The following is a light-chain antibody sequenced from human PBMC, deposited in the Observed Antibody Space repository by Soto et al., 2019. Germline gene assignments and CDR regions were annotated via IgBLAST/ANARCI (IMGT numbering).Light chain of an antibody. CDR1: QSVSSNY. CDR2: GVS. Sequence: EIVLTQSPGTLSLSPGERATLSCRASQSVSSNYLAWYRQKPGQAPRLLIYGVSSRATGIPDRFSGSGSGTDFTLTISRLEPEDFAVYYCQQYGRSPRTFGQGTKVEVK. J-gene: IGKJ1*01. CDR3: QQYGRSPRT. V-gene: IGKV3-20*01.